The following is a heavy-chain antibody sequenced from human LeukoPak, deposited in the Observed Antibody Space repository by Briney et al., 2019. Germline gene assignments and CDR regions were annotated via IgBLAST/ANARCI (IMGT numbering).Heavy chain of an antibody. V-gene: IGHV1-2*04. Sequence: GASVKVSCKASGYTFTGYYMHWVRQAPGQGLEWMGWINPNSGGTNYAQKFQGWVTMTRDTSISTAYMELSRLRSDDTAVYYCTRGAYGSGSSIGMDVWGQGTTVTVSS. CDR1: GYTFTGYY. CDR2: INPNSGGT. CDR3: TRGAYGSGSSIGMDV. J-gene: IGHJ6*02. D-gene: IGHD3-10*01.